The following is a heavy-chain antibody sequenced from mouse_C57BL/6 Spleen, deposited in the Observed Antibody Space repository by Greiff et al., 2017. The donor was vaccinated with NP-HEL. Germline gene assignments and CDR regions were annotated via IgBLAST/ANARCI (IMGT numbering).Heavy chain of an antibody. CDR3: AMGYYGSRFAY. D-gene: IGHD1-1*01. Sequence: QVQLQQSGAELVKPGASVKVSCKASGYTFTSYWMHWVKQRPGQGLEWIGRIHPSDSDTNYNQKFKGKATLTVDKSSSTAYMQLSSLTSEDSAVYYCAMGYYGSRFAYWGQGTLVTVSA. V-gene: IGHV1-74*01. CDR1: GYTFTSYW. J-gene: IGHJ3*01. CDR2: IHPSDSDT.